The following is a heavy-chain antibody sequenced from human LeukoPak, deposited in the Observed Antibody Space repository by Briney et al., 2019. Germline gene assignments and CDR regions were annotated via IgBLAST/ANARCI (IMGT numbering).Heavy chain of an antibody. Sequence: GGSLRLSCAASGFNFSTYAMSWVRQAPGKGLEWVSVISGSGGNTYYADSVKGRFTIARDNSKNTLYLQINSTRVEDTAVYYCAKGGDVSCPYSGCGFDPWGEGTLVTVSS. D-gene: IGHD5-12*01. CDR2: ISGSGGNT. V-gene: IGHV3-23*01. CDR3: AKGGDVSCPYSGCGFDP. J-gene: IGHJ5*02. CDR1: GFNFSTYA.